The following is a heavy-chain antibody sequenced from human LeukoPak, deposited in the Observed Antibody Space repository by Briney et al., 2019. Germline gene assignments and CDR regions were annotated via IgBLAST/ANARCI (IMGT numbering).Heavy chain of an antibody. V-gene: IGHV1-8*01. J-gene: IGHJ4*02. CDR1: GYTFTSYD. CDR2: MNPNSGNT. Sequence: GASVKVSCKASGYTFTSYDINWVRQATGQGLERMGWMNPNSGNTGYAQKFQGRVTITRNTSISTAYMELSSLRSEDTAVYYCARGGHGLLTSYYFDYWGQGTLVTVSS. CDR3: ARGGHGLLTSYYFDY. D-gene: IGHD1-14*01.